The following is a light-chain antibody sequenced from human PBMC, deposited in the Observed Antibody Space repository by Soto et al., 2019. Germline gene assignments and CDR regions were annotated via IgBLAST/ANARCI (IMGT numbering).Light chain of an antibody. CDR1: QSVSSNH. V-gene: IGKV3-20*01. J-gene: IGKJ5*01. CDR2: EAS. Sequence: DILLTQSPGTLSLSRGERATLYCRASQSVSSNHLAWYQQKPGQAPRLLIYEASSRATGIPDRSSGGGSGTDFTLSISKVEPEDFAVYYCQQYGRPPRATFGQGTRLEIK. CDR3: QQYGRPPRAT.